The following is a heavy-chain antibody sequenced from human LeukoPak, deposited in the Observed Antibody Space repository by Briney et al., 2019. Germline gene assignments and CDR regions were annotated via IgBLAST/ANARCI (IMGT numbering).Heavy chain of an antibody. J-gene: IGHJ4*02. V-gene: IGHV3-23*01. CDR1: GFTFSSYA. Sequence: GGSLRLSCAASGFTFSSYAMSWVRQAPGKGLEWVSGITDSGFTTFYANSVKGRFTISRDNSKNTLYLQMNSLRAEDTAVYYCANAGFCSSTTCYNPFDHWGQGTLVTVSS. CDR2: ITDSGFTT. D-gene: IGHD2-2*02. CDR3: ANAGFCSSTTCYNPFDH.